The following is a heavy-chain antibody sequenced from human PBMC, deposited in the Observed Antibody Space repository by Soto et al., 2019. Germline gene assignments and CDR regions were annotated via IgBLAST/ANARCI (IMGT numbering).Heavy chain of an antibody. CDR1: GDSVSSNSAA. CDR3: ARDQYIGHNYYYYGIDV. CDR2: TYYRSKWYN. D-gene: IGHD1-1*01. V-gene: IGHV6-1*01. J-gene: IGHJ6*02. Sequence: SQTLSLTCAISGDSVSSNSAAWNWIRQSPSRSLEWLGRTYYRSKWYNDYAVSVKSRITINPDTSKNQFSLQLNSVTPEDTAVYYCARDQYIGHNYYYYGIDVWAQGTTVTVSS.